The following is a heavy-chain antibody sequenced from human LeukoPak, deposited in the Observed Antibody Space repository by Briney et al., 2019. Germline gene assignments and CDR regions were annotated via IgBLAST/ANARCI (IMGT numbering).Heavy chain of an antibody. J-gene: IGHJ5*02. Sequence: GASVKVSCKASGYTFTSYGISWVRQAPGQGLEWMGWISAYNGNTNYAQKLQGRVTMTTDTSTSTAYMELRSLRSDDTAVYYCARVLVVVTKPRENWFDPWGQGTLVTVSS. CDR3: ARVLVVVTKPRENWFDP. V-gene: IGHV1-18*01. CDR1: GYTFTSYG. CDR2: ISAYNGNT. D-gene: IGHD3-22*01.